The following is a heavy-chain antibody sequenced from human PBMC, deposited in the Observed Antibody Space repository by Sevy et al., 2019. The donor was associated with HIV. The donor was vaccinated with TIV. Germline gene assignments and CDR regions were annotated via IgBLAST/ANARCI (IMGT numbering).Heavy chain of an antibody. D-gene: IGHD3-10*01. CDR2: IRSNSYGGTT. CDR1: GLNFRDHA. CDR3: SSRIRVIQGVLPL. J-gene: IGHJ4*02. V-gene: IGHV3-49*03. Sequence: GGSLRLSCTTSGLNFRDHAMNWFRQAPGKGLEWVGFIRSNSYGGTTAYAAAVKGRFTISRDDSKSIAYLQLNSLRTGDTDVYYCSSRIRVIQGVLPLWGQGTLVTISS.